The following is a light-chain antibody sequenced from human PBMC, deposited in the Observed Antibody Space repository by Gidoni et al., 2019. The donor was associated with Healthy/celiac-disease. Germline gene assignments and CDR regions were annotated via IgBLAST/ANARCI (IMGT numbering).Light chain of an antibody. CDR1: SSNIGAGYD. V-gene: IGLV1-40*01. J-gene: IGLJ2*01. Sequence: QSVLTPPPSVSRPPGQTVPISCTGSSSNIGAGYDVHWYQQPPGTAPKLLIYGNSNRPSGVPDRFSGSKSGTSASLAITGLQAEDEADYYCQSYDSSLSAYVVFGGGTKLTVL. CDR3: QSYDSSLSAYVV. CDR2: GNS.